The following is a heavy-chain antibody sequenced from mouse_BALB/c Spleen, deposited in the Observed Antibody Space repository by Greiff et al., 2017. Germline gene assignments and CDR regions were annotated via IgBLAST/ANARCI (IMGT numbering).Heavy chain of an antibody. J-gene: IGHJ4*01. Sequence: DVMLVESGGGLVKPGGSLKLSCAASGFTFSSYAMSWVRQSPEKRLEWVAEISSGGSYTYYPDTVTGRFTISRDNAKNTLYLEMSSLRSEDTAMYYCAREDYGNYAMDYWGQGTSVTVSS. V-gene: IGHV5-9-4*01. CDR3: AREDYGNYAMDY. CDR2: ISSGGSYT. CDR1: GFTFSSYA. D-gene: IGHD1-1*01.